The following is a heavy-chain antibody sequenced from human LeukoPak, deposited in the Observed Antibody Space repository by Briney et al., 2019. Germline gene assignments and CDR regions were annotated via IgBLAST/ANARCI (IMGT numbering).Heavy chain of an antibody. J-gene: IGHJ6*03. V-gene: IGHV4-59*01. Sequence: PSETLSLTCTVSGGSISSYYWSWIRQPPGKGLEWIGYIYYSGSTNYNPSLKSRVTISVDTSKNQFSLKLSSVTAADTAVYYCARAGTNPPYYYYMDVWGKGTTVTVSS. CDR2: IYYSGST. CDR3: ARAGTNPPYYYYMDV. CDR1: GGSISSYY. D-gene: IGHD1-1*01.